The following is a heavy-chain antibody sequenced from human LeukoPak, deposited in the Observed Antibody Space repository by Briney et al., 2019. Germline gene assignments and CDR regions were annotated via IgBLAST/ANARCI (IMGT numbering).Heavy chain of an antibody. CDR1: GGSISSYY. CDR2: IYYSGST. CDR3: ARPTPEYSSGWGYFDY. D-gene: IGHD6-19*01. V-gene: IGHV4-59*01. Sequence: SETLSLTCTVSGGSISSYYWSWIRQPPGKGLEWIGYIYYSGSTNYTPSLKSRVTISVDTSKNQFSLKLSSVTAADTAVYYCARPTPEYSSGWGYFDYWGQGTLVTVSS. J-gene: IGHJ4*02.